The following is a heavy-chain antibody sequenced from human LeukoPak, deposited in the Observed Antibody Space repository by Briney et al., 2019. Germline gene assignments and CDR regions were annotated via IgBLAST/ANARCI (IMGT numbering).Heavy chain of an antibody. CDR1: GFTFSSYA. Sequence: GRSLRLSCAASGFTFSSYAMQWLRQAPGKGLEGLAVISYDGSNKYYADSVKGRFTISRDNSKNTLYLQMNSLRAEDTAVYYCARGVRYFDYWGEGTLVTVSS. CDR3: ARGVRYFDY. D-gene: IGHD3-9*01. V-gene: IGHV3-30*04. CDR2: ISYDGSNK. J-gene: IGHJ4*02.